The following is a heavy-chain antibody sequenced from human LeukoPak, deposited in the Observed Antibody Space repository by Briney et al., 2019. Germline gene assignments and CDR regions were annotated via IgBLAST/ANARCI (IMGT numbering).Heavy chain of an antibody. Sequence: SETLSLTCTVSGGSISSYYWSWIRQPPGKGLEWIGYIYYSGSTNYNPSLKSRVTISVDTSKNQFSLKLSSVTAADTALYYCASSGYSGYDMGYYYGMDVWGQGTTVTVSS. V-gene: IGHV4-59*01. CDR1: GGSISSYY. CDR2: IYYSGST. CDR3: ASSGYSGYDMGYYYGMDV. J-gene: IGHJ6*02. D-gene: IGHD5-12*01.